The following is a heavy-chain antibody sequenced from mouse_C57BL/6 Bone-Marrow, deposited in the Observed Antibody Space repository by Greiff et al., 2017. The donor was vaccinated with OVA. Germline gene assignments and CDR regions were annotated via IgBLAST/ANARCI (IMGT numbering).Heavy chain of an antibody. D-gene: IGHD1-1*01. CDR2: IDPEDGET. V-gene: IGHV14-2*01. J-gene: IGHJ4*01. CDR3: ARDLTVGAADYYAMDY. Sequence: VQLQQSGAELVKPGASVKLSCTASGFNIKDYYMHWVKQRTEQGLEWIGRIDPEDGETKYAPKFQGKATIPADTSSNTAYLQLSSLTSEDTAVYYCARDLTVGAADYYAMDYWGQGTSVTVSS. CDR1: GFNIKDYY.